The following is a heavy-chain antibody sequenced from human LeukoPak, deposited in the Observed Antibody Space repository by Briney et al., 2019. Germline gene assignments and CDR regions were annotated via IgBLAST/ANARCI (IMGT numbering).Heavy chain of an antibody. J-gene: IGHJ4*02. CDR2: IWYDGNNK. CDR1: GFTFSSYG. D-gene: IGHD2-21*02. Sequence: PGRSLRLSCAASGFTFSSYGMHWVRQAPGKGLEWVAGIWYDGNNKYYADSVKGRFAISRDNSKNTLYVQMNSLRAEDTAVYYCARDSCRGDCYPFVYWGQGTLVTVSS. CDR3: ARDSCRGDCYPFVY. V-gene: IGHV3-33*01.